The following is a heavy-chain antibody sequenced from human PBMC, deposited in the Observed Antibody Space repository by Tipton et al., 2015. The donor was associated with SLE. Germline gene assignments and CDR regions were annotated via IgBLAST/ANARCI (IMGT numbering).Heavy chain of an antibody. CDR1: GFTFITDA. J-gene: IGHJ6*02. D-gene: IGHD6-13*01. CDR3: AKMRTNWYGIDV. V-gene: IGHV4-59*01. Sequence: GSLRLSCAASGFTFITDAMSWVRQAPGKGLEWIGNMYESGSTNYNPSLKSRVAIFVDTSTNQFSLRLSSVTAADTAVYYCAKMRTNWYGIDVWGQGTMVTVSS. CDR2: MYESGST.